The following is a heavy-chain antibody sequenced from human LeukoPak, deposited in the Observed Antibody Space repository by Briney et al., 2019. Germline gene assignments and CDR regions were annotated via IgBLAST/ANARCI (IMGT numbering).Heavy chain of an antibody. CDR2: INSSSSYI. CDR1: GLIFSFYS. Sequence: TGGSLRPSCATSGLIFSFYSMNWVRQAPGKGLEWVSSINSSSSYIYYADSVKGRFTISRDNAKNSLYLQMSSLRAEDTAVYYCARGESTYSSSALDYWGQGSLVTVSS. V-gene: IGHV3-21*01. J-gene: IGHJ4*02. CDR3: ARGESTYSSSALDY. D-gene: IGHD6-13*01.